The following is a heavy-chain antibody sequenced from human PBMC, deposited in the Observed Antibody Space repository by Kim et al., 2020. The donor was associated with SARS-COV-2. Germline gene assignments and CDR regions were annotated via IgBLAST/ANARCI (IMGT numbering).Heavy chain of an antibody. CDR2: IRNKDYSGAA. D-gene: IGHD2-15*01. J-gene: IGHJ4*02. CDR3: AKAKDGGGGNHDY. CDR1: GFSFGDYA. V-gene: IGHV3-49*04. Sequence: GGSLRLSCTASGFSFGDYALNWVRQAPGQWLEWVGLIRNKDYSGAAEYAASVKGRFTISRDDSKSTAYLQMNSLKTEDTAVYFCAKAKDGGGGNHDYLGQGTLVTVSS.